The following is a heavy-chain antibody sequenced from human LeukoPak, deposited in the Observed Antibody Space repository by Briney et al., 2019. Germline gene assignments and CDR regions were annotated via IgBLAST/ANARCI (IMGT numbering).Heavy chain of an antibody. V-gene: IGHV3-21*04. D-gene: IGHD3-3*01. CDR3: ATPYYDALPPGFDP. Sequence: GGSLRLSCAASGFTFSSYSMNWVRQAPGKGLEWVSSISRSSIYKYYADSMKGRFTISRDNAKNSLYLQMNSLRVEDTAVYYCATPYYDALPPGFDPWGQGTLVTVSS. CDR2: ISRSSIYK. J-gene: IGHJ5*02. CDR1: GFTFSSYS.